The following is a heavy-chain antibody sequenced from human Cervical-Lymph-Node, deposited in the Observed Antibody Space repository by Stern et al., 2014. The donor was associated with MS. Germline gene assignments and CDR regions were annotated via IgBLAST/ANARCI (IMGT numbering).Heavy chain of an antibody. CDR2: VLPIFGTA. J-gene: IGHJ6*02. CDR1: GGTFSSYP. D-gene: IGHD5-12*01. CDR3: ASPVTITVGATDV. V-gene: IGHV1-69*01. Sequence: VQLVQSGAEVKKPGASVKVSCKASGGTFSSYPINWVRQAPGQGLEWMGGVLPIFGTAKYAQNFQGRVTITADESTSTAYMELSSLRSEDTAVYFCASPVTITVGATDVWGQGTTVTVSS.